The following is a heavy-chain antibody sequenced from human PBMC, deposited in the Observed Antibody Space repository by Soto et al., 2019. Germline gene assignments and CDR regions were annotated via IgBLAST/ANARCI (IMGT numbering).Heavy chain of an antibody. Sequence: GASVKVSCKASGYTFTSYDINWVRQATGQGLEWMGWMNPNSGNTGYAQKFQGRVTMTRNTSISTAYMELSSLRSEDTAVYYCARGALRGYYYYYYLDVWGKGTTVPVSS. CDR3: ARGALRGYYYYYYLDV. J-gene: IGHJ6*03. CDR1: GYTFTSYD. V-gene: IGHV1-8*01. CDR2: MNPNSGNT. D-gene: IGHD3-16*01.